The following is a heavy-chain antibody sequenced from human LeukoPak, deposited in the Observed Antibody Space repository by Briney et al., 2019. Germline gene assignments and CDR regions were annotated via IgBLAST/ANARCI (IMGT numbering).Heavy chain of an antibody. CDR1: GGSISNYY. V-gene: IGHV4-59*08. CDR3: ARRQVGIAVDY. J-gene: IGHJ4*02. D-gene: IGHD6-19*01. Sequence: PPETLSLTCTVSGGSISNYYWTWIRQPPGKGLEWIGNVYSSGSTNYNPSLKSRVTISVDTSKNQFSLRLRSVTAADTAVYYCARRQVGIAVDYWGQGTLVTVSS. CDR2: VYSSGST.